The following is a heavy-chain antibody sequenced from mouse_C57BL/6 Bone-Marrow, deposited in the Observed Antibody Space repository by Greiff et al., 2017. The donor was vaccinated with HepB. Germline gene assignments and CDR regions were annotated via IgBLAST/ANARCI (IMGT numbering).Heavy chain of an antibody. J-gene: IGHJ2*01. CDR2: INYDGSST. D-gene: IGHD1-1*01. V-gene: IGHV5-16*01. CDR1: GFTFSDYY. Sequence: EVQRVESEGGLVQPGSSMKLSCTASGFTFSDYYMAWVRQVPEKGLEWVANINYDGSSTYYLDSLKSRFIISRDNAKNILYLQMSSLKSEDTATYYCARDRSYGSSYYFDYWGQGTTLTVSS. CDR3: ARDRSYGSSYYFDY.